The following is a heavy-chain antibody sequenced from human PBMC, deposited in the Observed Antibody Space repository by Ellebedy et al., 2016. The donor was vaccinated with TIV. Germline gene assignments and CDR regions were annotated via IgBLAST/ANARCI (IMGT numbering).Heavy chain of an antibody. CDR1: GFTFSSYW. CDR2: INQDGSEK. V-gene: IGHV3-7*01. Sequence: GESLKISCAASGFTFSSYWMAWVRQSPGKGLEWVANINQDGSEKYYVDSVKGRFSISRDNAKNSLYLQVNSLRAEDTAVYYCATGRRGSAGDTYWGQGTQVTVSS. J-gene: IGHJ4*02. CDR3: ATGRRGSAGDTY. D-gene: IGHD1-26*01.